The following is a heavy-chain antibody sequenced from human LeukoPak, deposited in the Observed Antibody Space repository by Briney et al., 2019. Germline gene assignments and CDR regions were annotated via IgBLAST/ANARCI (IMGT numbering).Heavy chain of an antibody. CDR1: GFTFSSYS. CDR3: ARDRGQQPVDY. CDR2: ISSSSSYI. V-gene: IGHV3-21*01. Sequence: GGSLRLSCAASGFTFSSYSMNWVRQATGKGLEWVSSISSSSSYIYYADSVKGRFTISRDNAKNSLYLQMNSLRAEDTAVYYCARDRGQQPVDYWGQGTLVTVSS. D-gene: IGHD6-13*01. J-gene: IGHJ4*02.